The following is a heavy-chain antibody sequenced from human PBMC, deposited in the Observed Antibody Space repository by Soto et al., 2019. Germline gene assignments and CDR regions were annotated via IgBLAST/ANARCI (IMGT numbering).Heavy chain of an antibody. CDR1: GGSISSSSYY. V-gene: IGHV4-39*01. D-gene: IGHD3-3*01. CDR2: IYYSGST. J-gene: IGHJ6*02. CDR3: ARQASRVTIFGVVKSYYYGMDV. Sequence: SETLSLTCTVSGGSISSSSYYWGWIRQPPGKGLEWIGSIYYSGSTYYNPSLKSRVTISVDTSKNQFSLKLSSVTAADTAVYYCARQASRVTIFGVVKSYYYGMDVWGQGTTVTVSS.